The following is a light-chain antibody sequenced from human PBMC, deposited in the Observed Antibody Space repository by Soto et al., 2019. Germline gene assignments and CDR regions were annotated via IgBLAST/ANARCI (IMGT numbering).Light chain of an antibody. Sequence: QSVLTQPPSASGTPGQRVTISCSGSSSYIGSKYVYWYQQLPGTAPKLLIYRNDQRPSRISDRFSGSKSGTSASLAISGLRSEDEAAYYCAAWDDSLSGYVFGTGTKVTVL. J-gene: IGLJ1*01. CDR3: AAWDDSLSGYV. V-gene: IGLV1-47*01. CDR1: SSYIGSKY. CDR2: RND.